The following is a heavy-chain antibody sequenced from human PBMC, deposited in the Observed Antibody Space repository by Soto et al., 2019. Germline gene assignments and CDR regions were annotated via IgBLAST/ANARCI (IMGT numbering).Heavy chain of an antibody. V-gene: IGHV5-10-1*01. CDR3: GRDFGSGHADV. D-gene: IGHD1-26*01. CDR2: IDPSDSYT. Sequence: GESLKISCQTSDEIFNTYWITWVRQMPGRGLEGVGRIDPSDSYTTYNPSLKGHVILSVDKSMNTAYVQWTSLRASDTAMYFCGRDFGSGHADVWGQGTLVTVSS. J-gene: IGHJ1*01. CDR1: DEIFNTYW.